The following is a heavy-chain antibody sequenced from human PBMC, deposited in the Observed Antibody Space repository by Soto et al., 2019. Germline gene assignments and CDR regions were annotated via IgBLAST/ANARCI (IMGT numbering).Heavy chain of an antibody. J-gene: IGHJ4*02. D-gene: IGHD6-13*01. V-gene: IGHV4-59*08. CDR2: IYYSGST. CDR1: GGSISSYY. CDR3: ARLQYSSSWYVLDY. Sequence: SETLSLTYTVSGGSISSYYWSWIRQPPGKGLEWIGYIYYSGSTNYNPSLKSRVTISVDTSKNQFSLKLSSVTAADTAVYYCARLQYSSSWYVLDYWGQGTLVTVSS.